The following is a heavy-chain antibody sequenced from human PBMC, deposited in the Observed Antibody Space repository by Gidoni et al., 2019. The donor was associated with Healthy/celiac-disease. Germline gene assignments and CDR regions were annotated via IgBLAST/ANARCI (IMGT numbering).Heavy chain of an antibody. V-gene: IGHV1-2*04. CDR3: ARDRAAAYYGSGSYPHYYYYYGMDV. CDR1: GYTFTGYY. CDR2: INPNSGGT. Sequence: QVQLVQSGAEVKKPGASVKVSCKASGYTFTGYYMHWVRQAPGQGLEWMGWINPNSGGTNYAQKFQGWVTMTRDTSISTAYMELSRLRSDDTAVYYCARDRAAAYYGSGSYPHYYYYYGMDVWGQGTTVTVSS. D-gene: IGHD3-10*01. J-gene: IGHJ6*02.